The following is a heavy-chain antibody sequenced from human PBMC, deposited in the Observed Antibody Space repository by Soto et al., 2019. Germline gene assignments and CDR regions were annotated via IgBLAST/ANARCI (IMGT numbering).Heavy chain of an antibody. V-gene: IGHV3-64D*06. CDR1: GFTFTNYA. Sequence: PXGSLRLSCSAAGFTFTNYAIHWIRQAPGKGLEYVSAISSTGGSTYYADSVKGRFTISRDNSKNTVYLQMSSLRSEDSAVYYCVARYCSSTTCYEVDYWGQGALVTVSS. CDR2: ISSTGGST. J-gene: IGHJ4*02. D-gene: IGHD2-2*01. CDR3: VARYCSSTTCYEVDY.